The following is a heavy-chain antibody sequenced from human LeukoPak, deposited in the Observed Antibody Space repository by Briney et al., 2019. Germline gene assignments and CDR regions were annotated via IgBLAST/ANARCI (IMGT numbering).Heavy chain of an antibody. CDR3: ASPYFRGVTIPSGY. V-gene: IGHV3-66*01. J-gene: IGHJ4*02. D-gene: IGHD3-10*02. CDR2: IYSGGST. CDR1: GFTVSSNY. Sequence: PGGSLRLSCAASGFTVSSNYMSWVRQAPGKGLEWVSVIYSGGSTYYADSVKGRFTISRDNSKNTLYLQMNSLRAEDTAVYYCASPYFRGVTIPSGYWGQGTLVTVSS.